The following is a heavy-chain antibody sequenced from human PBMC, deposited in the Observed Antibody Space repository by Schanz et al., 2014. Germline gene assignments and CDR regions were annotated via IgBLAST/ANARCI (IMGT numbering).Heavy chain of an antibody. J-gene: IGHJ6*02. D-gene: IGHD3-10*01. V-gene: IGHV1-18*01. CDR3: ARHRFGVFYEGLDV. Sequence: QAQLMQSGPELKRPGASVKVSCTASGYTLKNYGISWVRQAPGLGLEWMGWISDYNGKTNYAQKFQDRVIMSTDRSSSTACMELRSLTSEDSAIYYCARHRFGVFYEGLDVWGQGTTILVSS. CDR1: GYTLKNYG. CDR2: ISDYNGKT.